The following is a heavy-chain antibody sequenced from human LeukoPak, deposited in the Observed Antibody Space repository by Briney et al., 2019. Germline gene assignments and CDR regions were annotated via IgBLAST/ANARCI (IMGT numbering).Heavy chain of an antibody. CDR3: VRDGSGNDY. Sequence: GGSLRLSCAASGFTFSTAWMTWVRQAPGKGLEWVGRVKSKADGATTDYAAPVKGRFIISRDDSKNTLYLQINSLKTDDTAVYYCVRDGSGNDYWGQGTLVTVSS. CDR2: VKSKADGATT. CDR1: GFTFSTAW. D-gene: IGHD5-24*01. J-gene: IGHJ4*02. V-gene: IGHV3-15*01.